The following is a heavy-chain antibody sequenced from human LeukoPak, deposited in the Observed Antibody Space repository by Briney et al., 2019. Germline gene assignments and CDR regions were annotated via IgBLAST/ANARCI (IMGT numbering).Heavy chain of an antibody. Sequence: ASVKVSCKTSGYTFTVQYLHWVRQAPGQGLEWMGWINANSGGTKSAQKFQGRVIMTRDTSISTAYMELRSLSSDDTAVYYCARGRQLHLGELFPFAEFFQPWGQGTLVTV. CDR2: INANSGGT. D-gene: IGHD3-16*01. J-gene: IGHJ1*01. CDR1: GYTFTVQY. V-gene: IGHV1-2*02. CDR3: ARGRQLHLGELFPFAEFFQP.